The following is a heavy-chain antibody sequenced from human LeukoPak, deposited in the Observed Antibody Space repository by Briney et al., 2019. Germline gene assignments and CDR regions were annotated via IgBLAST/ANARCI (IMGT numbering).Heavy chain of an antibody. D-gene: IGHD6-19*01. Sequence: GGSLRLSCAASGFTFSSYVMHWVRQAPGKGLEWVAVISYDGPNKNYADSVKGRFTISRDNSKNTLYLQMNSLRAEDTALYYCAKDLLPVAANWWGQGTLVTVSS. J-gene: IGHJ4*02. V-gene: IGHV3-30*04. CDR1: GFTFSSYV. CDR3: AKDLLPVAANW. CDR2: ISYDGPNK.